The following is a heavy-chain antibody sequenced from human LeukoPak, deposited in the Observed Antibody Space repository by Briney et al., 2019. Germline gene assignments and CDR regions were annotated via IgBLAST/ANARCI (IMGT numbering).Heavy chain of an antibody. D-gene: IGHD6-19*01. CDR2: ISSSSSYI. Sequence: PGGSLRLSCAASGFTFSSYSMNWVRQAPGKGLEWVSSISSSSSYIYYADSVKGRFTISRDNAKNSLYLQMNSLRVEDTAVYYCARAQAGSGWYYYYYGMDVWGQGTTVTVSS. V-gene: IGHV3-21*01. J-gene: IGHJ6*02. CDR3: ARAQAGSGWYYYYYGMDV. CDR1: GFTFSSYS.